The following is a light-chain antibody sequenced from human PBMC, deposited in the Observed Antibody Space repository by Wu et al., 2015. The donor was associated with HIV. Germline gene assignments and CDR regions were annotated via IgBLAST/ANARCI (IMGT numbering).Light chain of an antibody. CDR1: QSVSSTY. Sequence: EIVLTQSPGTLSLSPGERATLSCRASQSVSSTYLAWYQQKPGQAPRLLIYGASTRATSIPGRFSGSGSGTDFTLTISGLEPEDFAVYYCQQYGPSPSFGQGTKLEI. V-gene: IGKV3-20*01. CDR2: GAS. J-gene: IGKJ2*03. CDR3: QQYGPSPS.